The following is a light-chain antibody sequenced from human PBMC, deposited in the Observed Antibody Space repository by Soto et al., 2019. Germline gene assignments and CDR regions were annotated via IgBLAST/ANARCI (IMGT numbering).Light chain of an antibody. Sequence: DIQMTQSPSTLSASVGDRVTITCRASQSISSWLAWYQQKPGKAPKLLIYAASNLQSGVPARFSSSGSGTDFTLTISSLQPEDFATYYCLQKYFYPFTFGPGTKVDIK. CDR2: AAS. V-gene: IGKV1-5*01. CDR1: QSISSW. CDR3: LQKYFYPFT. J-gene: IGKJ3*01.